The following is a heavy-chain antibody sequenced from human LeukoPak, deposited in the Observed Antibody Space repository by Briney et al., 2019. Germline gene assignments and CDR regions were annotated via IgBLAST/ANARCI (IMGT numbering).Heavy chain of an antibody. J-gene: IGHJ4*02. V-gene: IGHV3-30*02. D-gene: IGHD6-13*01. CDR2: IRYDGSNK. CDR1: GFTFSSYG. CDR3: AKDLDSSSWYSPVDH. Sequence: GGSLRLSCAASGFTFSSYGIHWVRQAPGKGLEWVAFIRYDGSNKYYADSVKGRFTISRDNSKNTLYVQINSLKAEDTAVYYCAKDLDSSSWYSPVDHWGQGTLVPVSS.